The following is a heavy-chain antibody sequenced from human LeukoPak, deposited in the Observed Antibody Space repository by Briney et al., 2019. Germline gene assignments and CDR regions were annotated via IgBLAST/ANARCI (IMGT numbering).Heavy chain of an antibody. V-gene: IGHV4-4*07. Sequence: ASASVSLTNAVSRASIITGCWTWIRHPAGKRLEWIGRFCTSGISNYNPSLESRVTMSLDTSKELFSLNLTSVNAADTAVYYCARDALGMSGVRDFDLWGRGTLVTVSS. CDR2: FCTSGIS. J-gene: IGHJ2*01. CDR1: RASIITGC. D-gene: IGHD7-27*01. CDR3: ARDALGMSGVRDFDL.